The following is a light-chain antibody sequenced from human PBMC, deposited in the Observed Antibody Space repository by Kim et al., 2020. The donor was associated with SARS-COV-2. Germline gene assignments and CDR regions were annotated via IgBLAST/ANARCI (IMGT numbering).Light chain of an antibody. V-gene: IGLV10-54*04. CDR2: RNN. CDR1: NNNVGNQG. CDR3: SVWDSSLNVWV. J-gene: IGLJ3*02. Sequence: QTATLTCTGNNNNVGNQGAAWLQQHQGHPPKLLSYRNNNRPSGISERFSASRSGDTASLTITGLQPEDETDYYCSVWDSSLNVWVFGGGTQLTVL.